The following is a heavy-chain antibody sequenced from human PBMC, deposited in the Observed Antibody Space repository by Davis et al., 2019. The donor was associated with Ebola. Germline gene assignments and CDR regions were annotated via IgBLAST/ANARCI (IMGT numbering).Heavy chain of an antibody. V-gene: IGHV4-38-2*02. Sequence: SETLSLTCSVSAYSINSGYYWVWIRPPPGKGLEWIGSIDHSGSTYYNPSFKSRVTVSVDMSKNQFSLKLSSMTAADAAVYYCARERVWFGELNYYYGLDVWGQGTTVTVSS. CDR2: IDHSGST. J-gene: IGHJ6*02. CDR3: ARERVWFGELNYYYGLDV. CDR1: AYSINSGYY. D-gene: IGHD3-10*01.